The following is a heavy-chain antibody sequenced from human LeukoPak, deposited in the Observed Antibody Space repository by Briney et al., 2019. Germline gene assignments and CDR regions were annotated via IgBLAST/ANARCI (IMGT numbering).Heavy chain of an antibody. CDR3: ARLSGLPNYYDTQRAWFDP. V-gene: IGHV4-34*01. CDR2: INHSGST. Sequence: SETLSLTCAVYGGSFSGYYWSWIRQPPGKGLEWIGEINHSGSTNYNPSLKSRVTISVDTSKNQFSLKLGSVTAADTAVYYCARLSGLPNYYDTQRAWFDPWGQGTLVSVSS. CDR1: GGSFSGYY. D-gene: IGHD3-22*01. J-gene: IGHJ5*02.